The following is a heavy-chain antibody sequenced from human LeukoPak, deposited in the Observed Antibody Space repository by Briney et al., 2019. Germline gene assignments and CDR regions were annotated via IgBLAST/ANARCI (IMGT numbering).Heavy chain of an antibody. V-gene: IGHV4-4*07. CDR3: ARDRTVATIPYFDY. Sequence: SETLSLTCTVSGGSISSYYWSWIRQPAGKGLEWIGRIYTSGSTNYNPSLKSRVTMSVDTSKNQFPLKLSSVTAADTAVYYCARDRTVATIPYFDYWGQGTLVTVSS. CDR2: IYTSGST. D-gene: IGHD5-12*01. J-gene: IGHJ4*02. CDR1: GGSISSYY.